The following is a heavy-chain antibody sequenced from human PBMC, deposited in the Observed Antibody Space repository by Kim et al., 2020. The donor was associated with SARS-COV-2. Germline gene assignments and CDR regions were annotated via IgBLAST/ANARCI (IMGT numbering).Heavy chain of an antibody. J-gene: IGHJ4*02. V-gene: IGHV3-66*03. D-gene: IGHD2-8*02. CDR3: AKETVLAADY. CDR1: AFIVSDSN. CDR2: LFGNGTT. Sequence: GGSLRLSCAASAFIVSDSNMTWVRQAPGKGLEWVSILFGNGTTFYADSVRGRFTISRDISKNTLYLHMSGLRSEDTAVYYCAKETVLAADYWGQGTLVTVSS.